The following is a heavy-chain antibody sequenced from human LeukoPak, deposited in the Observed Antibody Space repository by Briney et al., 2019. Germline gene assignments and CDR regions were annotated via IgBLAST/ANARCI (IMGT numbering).Heavy chain of an antibody. Sequence: GGSLRLSCAAPGFTFSNYWMHWVRQAPGKGLVWVSRINNDGSTTHYADSVKGRFTLSRDNAKNTLYLQMNSLRAEDTAVYYCASSLGPPGSPWAGYSSSWPPGYYGMDVWGQGTTVTVSS. CDR1: GFTFSNYW. V-gene: IGHV3-74*01. CDR2: INNDGSTT. CDR3: ASSLGPPGSPWAGYSSSWPPGYYGMDV. J-gene: IGHJ6*02. D-gene: IGHD6-13*01.